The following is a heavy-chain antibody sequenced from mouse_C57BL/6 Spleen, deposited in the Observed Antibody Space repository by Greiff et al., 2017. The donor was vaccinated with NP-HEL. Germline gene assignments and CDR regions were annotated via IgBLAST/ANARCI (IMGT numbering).Heavy chain of an antibody. V-gene: IGHV1-50*01. CDR3: ARPSLPGSSYVGFAY. CDR2: IDPSDSYT. D-gene: IGHD1-1*01. J-gene: IGHJ3*01. Sequence: QVQLKQSGAELVKPGASVKLSCKASGYTFTSYWMQWVKQRPGQGLEWIGEIDPSDSYTNYNQKFKDKATLTVDTSSSTAYMQLSSLTSEDSAVYYCARPSLPGSSYVGFAYWGQGTLVTVSA. CDR1: GYTFTSYW.